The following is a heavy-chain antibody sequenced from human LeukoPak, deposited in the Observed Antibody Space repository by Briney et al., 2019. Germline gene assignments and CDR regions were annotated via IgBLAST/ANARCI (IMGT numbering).Heavy chain of an antibody. CDR3: ARSASPTVTLSPLND. D-gene: IGHD4-17*01. CDR2: IIPIFGTA. Sequence: SVKVSCKASGGTFSSYAISWVRQAPGQGLEWMGGIIPIFGTANYAQKFQGRVTITADESTSTAYMELSSLRSEDTAVYYCARSASPTVTLSPLNDWGQGTLVTVSS. CDR1: GGTFSSYA. J-gene: IGHJ4*02. V-gene: IGHV1-69*13.